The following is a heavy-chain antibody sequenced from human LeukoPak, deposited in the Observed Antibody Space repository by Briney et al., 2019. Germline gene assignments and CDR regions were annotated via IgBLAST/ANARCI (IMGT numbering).Heavy chain of an antibody. J-gene: IGHJ4*02. CDR1: GYTFTGYY. CDR3: ARGGYGDYGVFF. Sequence: ASVKVSCKASGYTFTGYYIHWVRQAPGQGLEWMGWINPKSGATKYAQKFQGRVTMTRDTSISTAYMELSRLRSDDTAVYYCARGGYGDYGVFFWGQGTLVTVSS. D-gene: IGHD4-17*01. CDR2: INPKSGAT. V-gene: IGHV1-2*02.